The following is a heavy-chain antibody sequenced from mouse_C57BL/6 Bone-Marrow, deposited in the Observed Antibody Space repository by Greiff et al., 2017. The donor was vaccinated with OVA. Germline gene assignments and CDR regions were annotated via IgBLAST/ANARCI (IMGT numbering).Heavy chain of an antibody. CDR3: ARRGQLRSFAY. CDR2: INPYNGGT. Sequence: VQLKESGPVLVKPGASVKMSCKASGYTFTDYYMNWVKQSHGKSLEWIGVINPYNGGTSYNQKFKGKATLTVDKSSSTAYMELNSLTSEDSAVYYCARRGQLRSFAYWGQGTLVTVSA. D-gene: IGHD3-2*02. V-gene: IGHV1-19*01. J-gene: IGHJ3*01. CDR1: GYTFTDYY.